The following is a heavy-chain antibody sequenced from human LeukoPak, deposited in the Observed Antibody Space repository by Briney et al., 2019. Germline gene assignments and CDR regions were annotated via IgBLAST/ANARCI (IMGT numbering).Heavy chain of an antibody. CDR1: GGSISSGDYY. CDR3: ARADDYGDLHFDY. J-gene: IGHJ4*02. V-gene: IGHV4-30-4*01. Sequence: PSQTLSLTCTVSGGSISSGDYYWSWIRQPPGKGLKWIGYIYYSGSTYYNPSLKSRVTISVDTSKNQFSLKLSSVTAADTAVYYCARADDYGDLHFDYWGQGTLVTVSS. CDR2: IYYSGST. D-gene: IGHD4-17*01.